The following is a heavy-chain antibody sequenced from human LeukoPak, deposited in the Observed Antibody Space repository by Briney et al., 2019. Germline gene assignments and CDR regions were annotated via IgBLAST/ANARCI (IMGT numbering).Heavy chain of an antibody. CDR2: ISSSSSYI. CDR3: ARGLRITMIDRIHEDY. D-gene: IGHD3-22*01. V-gene: IGHV3-21*03. Sequence: GGSLRLSCAASGFTFSSYSMNGVRQARGQGLGWVSSISSSSSYIYYADSVKGRFTISRDNAKNSLYLQMNSLRAEDTAVYYCARGLRITMIDRIHEDYWGQGTLVTVSS. CDR1: GFTFSSYS. J-gene: IGHJ4*02.